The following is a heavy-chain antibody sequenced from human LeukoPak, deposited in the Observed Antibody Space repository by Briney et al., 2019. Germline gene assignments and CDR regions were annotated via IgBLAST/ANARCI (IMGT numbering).Heavy chain of an antibody. J-gene: IGHJ3*02. D-gene: IGHD4-17*01. CDR1: GYTFTDYD. Sequence: ASVTVSCKTSGYTFTDYDIHWVRQAPGHGLEWMGWMNPNSGKTNCAQKLQGRVTFSRNTSLSVAYMELSGLRSEDAAVYFCARGDFGETNTAFDIWGQGTMVAVSS. CDR3: ARGDFGETNTAFDI. V-gene: IGHV1-8*03. CDR2: MNPNSGKT.